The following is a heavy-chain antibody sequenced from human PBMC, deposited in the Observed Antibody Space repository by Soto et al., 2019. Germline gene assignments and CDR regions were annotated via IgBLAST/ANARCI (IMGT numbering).Heavy chain of an antibody. J-gene: IGHJ4*02. CDR1: GFTFSYYA. Sequence: EVQLLESGGNLVQPGGSLSLSCAASGFTFSYYAMSWVRQAPGKGQEWVALLRGSQETTYYADSVRGRSTISRDDSKNTLDLQMNSLRFEDTALYYCAKDWTHFDYWGQGTVVTVSS. D-gene: IGHD3-3*01. CDR3: AKDWTHFDY. V-gene: IGHV3-23*01. CDR2: LRGSQETT.